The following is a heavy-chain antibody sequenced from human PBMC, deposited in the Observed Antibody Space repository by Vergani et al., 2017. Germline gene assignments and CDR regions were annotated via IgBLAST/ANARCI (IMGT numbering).Heavy chain of an antibody. D-gene: IGHD2-15*01. CDR1: GYTFTSYA. CDR2: INPSGGST. Sequence: QVQLVQSGAEVKKPGASVKVSCKASGYTFTSYAMHWVRQAPGERLEWMGIINPSGGSTSYAQKFQGRITMTRDTSTSTVYMELSSLRSEDTALYYCARTVSATRSPFDYWGQGTLVTVSS. V-gene: IGHV1-46*01. CDR3: ARTVSATRSPFDY. J-gene: IGHJ4*02.